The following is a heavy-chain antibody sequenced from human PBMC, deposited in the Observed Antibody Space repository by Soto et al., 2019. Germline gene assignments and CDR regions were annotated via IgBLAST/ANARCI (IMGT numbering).Heavy chain of an antibody. CDR2: IYYSGST. CDR1: GGSISTYY. D-gene: IGHD6-19*01. CDR3: ARETYSSGWYYWFDP. J-gene: IGHJ5*02. Sequence: SETLSLTCTVSGGSISTYYWSWIRQPPGKGLEWIGYIYYSGSTNYNPSLKSRVTISLDTSKNQFSLRLSSVTAADTAVYYCARETYSSGWYYWFDPWGQGTLVTVS. V-gene: IGHV4-59*01.